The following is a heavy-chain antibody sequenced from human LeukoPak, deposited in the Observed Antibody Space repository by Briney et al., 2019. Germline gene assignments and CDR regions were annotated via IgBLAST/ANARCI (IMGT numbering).Heavy chain of an antibody. CDR2: IYYSGGT. J-gene: IGHJ4*02. V-gene: IGHV4-39*07. CDR3: ASIYYDSSGYSIYYFDY. D-gene: IGHD3-22*01. Sequence: PSETLSLTCTVSGGSISSSSYYWGWIRQPPGKGLEWIGNIYYSGGTYYNPSLKSRVTISVDKSKNQFSLKLSSVTAADTAVYYCASIYYDSSGYSIYYFDYWGQGTLVTVSS. CDR1: GGSISSSSYY.